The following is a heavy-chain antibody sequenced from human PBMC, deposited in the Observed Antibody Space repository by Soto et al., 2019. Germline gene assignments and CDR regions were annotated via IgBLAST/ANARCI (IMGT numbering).Heavy chain of an antibody. J-gene: IGHJ4*02. CDR2: ISYDGSNK. V-gene: IGHV3-30-3*01. CDR1: GFTFSSYA. CDR3: ARDPQYCSGGSCYR. Sequence: GSLRLSCAASGFTFSSYAMHWVRQAPGKGLEWVAVISYDGSNKYYADSVKGRFTISRDNSKNTLYLQMNSLRAEDTAVYYCARDPQYCSGGSCYRWGQGTLVTVSS. D-gene: IGHD2-15*01.